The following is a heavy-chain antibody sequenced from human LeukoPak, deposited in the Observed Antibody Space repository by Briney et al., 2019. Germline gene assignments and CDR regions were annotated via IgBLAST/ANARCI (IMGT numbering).Heavy chain of an antibody. CDR3: AKDYRRVAANFGYFQH. D-gene: IGHD2-15*01. J-gene: IGHJ1*01. Sequence: GRSLTLSCAASGFTFSSYGMHWVRQAPGKGLEWVAVISYDGSNKYYADSVKGRFTISRDNSKNTLYLQMNSLRAEDTAVYYCAKDYRRVAANFGYFQHWGQGTLVTVSS. CDR1: GFTFSSYG. V-gene: IGHV3-30*18. CDR2: ISYDGSNK.